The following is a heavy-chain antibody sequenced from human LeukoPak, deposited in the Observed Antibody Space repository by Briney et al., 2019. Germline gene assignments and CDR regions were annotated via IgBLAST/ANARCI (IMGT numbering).Heavy chain of an antibody. CDR2: IIPIFGTA. Sequence: SVKVSCKASGGTFSSYAISWVRQAPGQGLEWMGGIIPIFGTANYAQKFQGRVTITADESTSTAYMELSSLRSEDTAVYYCASRAAALYYYYYYYMDVWGKGTTVTVSS. CDR1: GGTFSSYA. CDR3: ASRAAALYYYYYYYMDV. J-gene: IGHJ6*03. V-gene: IGHV1-69*13. D-gene: IGHD6-13*01.